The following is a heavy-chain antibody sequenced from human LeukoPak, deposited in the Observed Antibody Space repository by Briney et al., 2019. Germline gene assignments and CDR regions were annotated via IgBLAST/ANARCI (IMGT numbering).Heavy chain of an antibody. CDR3: ARDLSAAFDF. D-gene: IGHD6-19*01. Sequence: GGSLRLSCAASGFPFSSYGMHWVRQAPGKGLEWVARLVYDERSDYANSVKGRFSISRDNSKNTLFLDMCDLRVEDTAVYYCARDLSAAFDFWGQGVLVTVSS. V-gene: IGHV3-33*05. CDR2: LVYDERS. J-gene: IGHJ4*02. CDR1: GFPFSSYG.